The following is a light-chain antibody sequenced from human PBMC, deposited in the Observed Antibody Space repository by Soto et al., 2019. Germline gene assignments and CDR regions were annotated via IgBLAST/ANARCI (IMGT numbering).Light chain of an antibody. J-gene: IGLJ2*01. CDR3: AAWDIGLTGGV. CDR1: SSNIGSDY. CDR2: ENY. Sequence: QSVLTQPPSVSAAPGQKVTISCSGSSSNIGSDYVSWYQQLPGAAPKLLIYENYERPPGIPDRFSGSKSGTSATLDITGLQTGDEADYYCAAWDIGLTGGVFGGGTKVTGL. V-gene: IGLV1-51*02.